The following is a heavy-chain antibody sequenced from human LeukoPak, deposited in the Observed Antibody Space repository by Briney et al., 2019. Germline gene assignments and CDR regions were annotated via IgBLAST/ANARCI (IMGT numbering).Heavy chain of an antibody. CDR2: IKSKTDGGTT. CDR1: GFTFSNAW. D-gene: IGHD3-3*01. Sequence: GGSLRLSCAASGFTFSNAWMSWVRQAPGKGLEWVGRIKSKTDGGTTDYAAPVKGRFTISRDDSKNTLYLQMNSLKTEDTAVYYRTADKNDFWSGYYIDYWGQGTLVTVSS. J-gene: IGHJ4*02. CDR3: TADKNDFWSGYYIDY. V-gene: IGHV3-15*01.